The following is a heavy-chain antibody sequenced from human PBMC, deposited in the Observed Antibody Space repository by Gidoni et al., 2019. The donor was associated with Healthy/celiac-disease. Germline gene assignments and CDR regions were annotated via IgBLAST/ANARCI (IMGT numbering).Heavy chain of an antibody. D-gene: IGHD2-8*02. CDR3: ARHEALVGAFDI. CDR2: IYYSGST. V-gene: IGHV4-39*01. J-gene: IGHJ3*02. CDR1: GGSISSSSYY. Sequence: QLQLQESGPGLVKPSETLSLTCTVSGGSISSSSYYWGWIRQPPGKGLEWIGSIYYSGSTYYNPSLKSRVTISVDTSKNQFSLKLSSVTAADTAVYYCARHEALVGAFDIWGQGTMVTVSS.